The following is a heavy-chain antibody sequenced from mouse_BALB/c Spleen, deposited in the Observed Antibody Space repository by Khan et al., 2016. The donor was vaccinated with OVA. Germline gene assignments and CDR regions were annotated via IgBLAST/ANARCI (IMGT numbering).Heavy chain of an antibody. J-gene: IGHJ3*01. CDR3: TRSGYGTFAY. D-gene: IGHD2-1*01. CDR2: INPSDGDT. V-gene: IGHV1S81*02. Sequence: QVQLKQSGAELVKPGASVKLSCKASGYTFTSYYMYWVKQRPGQGLEWIGEINPSDGDTNFNEKFKSKATLTVDKSSSTAYMQLSSLTSEDSAVYYCTRSGYGTFAYWGRGTLVTVSA. CDR1: GYTFTSYY.